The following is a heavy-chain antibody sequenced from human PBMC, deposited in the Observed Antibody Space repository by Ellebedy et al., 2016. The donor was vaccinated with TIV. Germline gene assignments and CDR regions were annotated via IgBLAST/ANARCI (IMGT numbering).Heavy chain of an antibody. CDR1: GFTFSTYS. CDR2: ISSSSNTI. CDR3: ARYYDSSFRIDY. D-gene: IGHD3-22*01. V-gene: IGHV3-48*04. J-gene: IGHJ4*02. Sequence: GESLKISXAASGFTFSTYSMNWVRQAPGKGLEWVSYISSSSNTIYYADSVKGRFTISRDNAKNSLYLQMNSLRAEDTAVYYCARYYDSSFRIDYWGQGTLVTVSS.